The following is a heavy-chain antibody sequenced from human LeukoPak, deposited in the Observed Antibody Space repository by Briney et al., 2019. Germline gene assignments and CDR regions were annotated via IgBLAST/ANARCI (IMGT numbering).Heavy chain of an antibody. D-gene: IGHD4-23*01. V-gene: IGHV3-66*01. CDR2: INSGGST. CDR1: GFTVSSNY. J-gene: IGHJ1*01. Sequence: GGSLRLSCAASGFTVSSNYMSWVRQAPGKGLEWVSLINSGGSTYYADSVKGRFTISRDNSKNTLYLQMNSLRAEDTAVYYCARFPVLGTREEFQHWGQGTLVSVS. CDR3: ARFPVLGTREEFQH.